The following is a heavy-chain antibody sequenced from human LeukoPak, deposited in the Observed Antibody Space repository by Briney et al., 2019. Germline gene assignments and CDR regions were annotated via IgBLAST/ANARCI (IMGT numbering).Heavy chain of an antibody. CDR3: AREVRGELSFADAFDI. V-gene: IGHV4-59*01. D-gene: IGHD3-16*02. J-gene: IGHJ3*02. Sequence: KPSETLSLTCTVSGGSISSYYWSWIRQPPGKGLEWIWYIYYSGSTNYNPSLKSRVTISVDTSKNQFSLKLSSVTAADTAVYYCAREVRGELSFADAFDIWGQGTMVTVSS. CDR1: GGSISSYY. CDR2: IYYSGST.